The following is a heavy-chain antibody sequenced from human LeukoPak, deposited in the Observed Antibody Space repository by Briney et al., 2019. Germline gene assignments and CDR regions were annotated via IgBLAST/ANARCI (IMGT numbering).Heavy chain of an antibody. D-gene: IGHD2-15*01. Sequence: GGSLKLSCAASGFTFSGSAMHWVRQASGKGLEWVGRIRSKANSYPTAYAASVKGRFTISRDDSKNTAYLQMNSLKTEDTAVYYCTRPMSYCSGGSCYNNWGQGTLVTVSS. V-gene: IGHV3-73*01. CDR3: TRPMSYCSGGSCYNN. J-gene: IGHJ4*02. CDR2: IRSKANSYPT. CDR1: GFTFSGSA.